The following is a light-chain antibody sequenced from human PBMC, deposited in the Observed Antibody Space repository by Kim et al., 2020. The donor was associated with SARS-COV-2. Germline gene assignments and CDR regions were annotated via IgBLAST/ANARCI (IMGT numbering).Light chain of an antibody. CDR3: QRYDNLYT. Sequence: DTQMTQSPSTLSASVGDRVTITCRASQSIDIWLAWYQQKPGRAPRLLIYKASTLESGGPSRFSGSGSGTEFTLTISSLQPDDFATYYCQRYDNLYTFGQGTKLEI. CDR2: KAS. J-gene: IGKJ2*01. V-gene: IGKV1-5*03. CDR1: QSIDIW.